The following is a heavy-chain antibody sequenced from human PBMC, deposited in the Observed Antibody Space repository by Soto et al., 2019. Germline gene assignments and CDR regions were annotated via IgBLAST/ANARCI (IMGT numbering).Heavy chain of an antibody. CDR1: GFTFDDYA. Sequence: GGSLRLSCAASGFTFDDYAMHWVRQAPGKGLEWVSGISWNSGSIGYADSVKGRFTISRDNAKNSLYLQMNSLRAEDTALYYCAKDRNFQSQGEEYYFDYWGQGTLVTVSS. V-gene: IGHV3-9*01. J-gene: IGHJ4*02. CDR3: AKDRNFQSQGEEYYFDY. CDR2: ISWNSGSI.